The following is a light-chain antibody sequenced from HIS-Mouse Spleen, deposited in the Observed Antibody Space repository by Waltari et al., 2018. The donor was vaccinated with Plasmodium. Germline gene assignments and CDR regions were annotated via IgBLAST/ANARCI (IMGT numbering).Light chain of an antibody. CDR1: SSTIGSNY. J-gene: IGLJ3*02. CDR3: AARDDSLSCPV. V-gene: IGLV1-47*01. Sequence: QSVLTQPPSASGTPGPRVPISCSGSSSTIGSNYVYWYRQLPGTAPKLLIYRNNQRPSGAPDRFSGSKARTSASLAISGRRAEDEAVYYCAARDDSLSCPVFGGGTKLTVL. CDR2: RNN.